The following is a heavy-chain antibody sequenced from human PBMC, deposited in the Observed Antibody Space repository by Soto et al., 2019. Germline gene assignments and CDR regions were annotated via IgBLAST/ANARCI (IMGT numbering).Heavy chain of an antibody. CDR1: GFPFSIYA. Sequence: PGGSLRLSCAASGFPFSIYAMSLVRQSPGKGLEWVSSISVSGGSTYYADSVKGRFTISRDNSKNTLYLQMNSLRAEDAAVYYCATDTACSGGSCYYAYGLDVWGQGTPVTVSS. V-gene: IGHV3-23*01. J-gene: IGHJ6*02. D-gene: IGHD2-15*01. CDR3: ATDTACSGGSCYYAYGLDV. CDR2: ISVSGGST.